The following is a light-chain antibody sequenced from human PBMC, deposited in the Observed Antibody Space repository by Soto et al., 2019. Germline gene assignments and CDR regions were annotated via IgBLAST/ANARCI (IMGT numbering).Light chain of an antibody. J-gene: IGLJ1*01. Sequence: QSALTQPASVSGSPGQSITISCTGTSSDVGCYNYVSWYQQHPGKAPKLMIYDVSNRPSGVSNRFSGSKSGNTASLTISGLQAEDEADYYCSSYTSSSTQVFGTGTKLTVL. V-gene: IGLV2-14*01. CDR3: SSYTSSSTQV. CDR2: DVS. CDR1: SSDVGCYNY.